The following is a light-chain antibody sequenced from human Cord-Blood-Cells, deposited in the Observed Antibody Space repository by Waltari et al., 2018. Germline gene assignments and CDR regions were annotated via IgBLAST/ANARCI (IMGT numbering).Light chain of an antibody. CDR1: QSVSSN. CDR2: GAP. V-gene: IGKV3-15*01. CDR3: QQYNNGPPGT. Sequence: DIVMTQPPATLSVSPGATATLPCRASQSVSSNLAWYQQKPCQAPRLLIYGAPTRATVIQARFSGSGSGTECTLTISSLQSEDFAVYYCQQYNNGPPGTFGQGTKVEIK. J-gene: IGKJ1*01.